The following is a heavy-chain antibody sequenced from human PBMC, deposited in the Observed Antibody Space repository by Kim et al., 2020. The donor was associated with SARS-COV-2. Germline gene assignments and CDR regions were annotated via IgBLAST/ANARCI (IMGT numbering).Heavy chain of an antibody. CDR1: GGSISSGSYY. J-gene: IGHJ6*02. CDR3: ARGRPYGSGSYYEQGYYYYGMDV. CDR2: IYTSGST. Sequence: SETLSLTCTVSGGSISSGSYYWSWIRQPAGKGLEWIGRIYTSGSTNYNPSLKSRVTISVDTSKNQFSLKLSSVTAADTAVYYCARGRPYGSGSYYEQGYYYYGMDVWGQGTTVTVSS. V-gene: IGHV4-61*02. D-gene: IGHD3-10*01.